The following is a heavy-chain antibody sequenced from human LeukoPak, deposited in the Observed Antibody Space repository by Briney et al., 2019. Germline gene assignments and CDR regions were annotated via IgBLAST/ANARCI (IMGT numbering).Heavy chain of an antibody. D-gene: IGHD1-26*01. CDR1: GFIFSSYW. CDR3: AKDHSGSYYFLDY. V-gene: IGHV3-30*02. Sequence: GGSLRLSCAASGFIFSSYWMIWVRQAPGKGLEWVAVIWYGGTHEYSADSVKGRFTISRDNSKNTLYLQMNSLRAEDTAVYYCAKDHSGSYYFLDYWGQGTLVTVSS. CDR2: IWYGGTHE. J-gene: IGHJ4*02.